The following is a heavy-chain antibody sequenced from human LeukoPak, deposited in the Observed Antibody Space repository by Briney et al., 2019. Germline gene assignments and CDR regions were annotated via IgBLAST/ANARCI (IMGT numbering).Heavy chain of an antibody. D-gene: IGHD2-2*01. V-gene: IGHV4-61*02. CDR1: GGSISSGSYY. J-gene: IGHJ6*03. CDR3: ARSLVVVVPAADAYYYYYYMDV. CDR2: IYTSGST. Sequence: SETLSLTCTVSGGSISSGSYYWSWIRQPAGKGLEWIGRIYTSGSTNYNPSLKNRVTISVDTSKNQFSLKLSSVTAADTAVYYCARSLVVVVPAADAYYYYYYMDVWGKGTTVTVSS.